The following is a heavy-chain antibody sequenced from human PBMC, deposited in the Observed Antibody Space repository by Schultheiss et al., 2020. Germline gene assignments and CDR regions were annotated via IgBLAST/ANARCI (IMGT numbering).Heavy chain of an antibody. Sequence: SETLSLTCAVYGGSFSGYYWSWTRQPPGKGLEWIGEINHSGSTNYNPSLKSRVTISVDTSKNQFSLKLNSVTAADTAVYYCARGLGAPVTITNNWFDPWGQGTLVTVSS. CDR1: GGSFSGYY. J-gene: IGHJ5*02. V-gene: IGHV4-34*01. CDR2: INHSGST. CDR3: ARGLGAPVTITNNWFDP. D-gene: IGHD3-10*01.